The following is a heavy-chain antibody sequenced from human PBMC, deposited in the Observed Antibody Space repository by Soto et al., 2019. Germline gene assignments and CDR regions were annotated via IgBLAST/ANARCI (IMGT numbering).Heavy chain of an antibody. D-gene: IGHD2-2*01. V-gene: IGHV3-23*01. Sequence: HPGGSLRLSCAASGFTFSSYAMSWVRQAPGKGLEWVSAISGSGGSTYYADSVKGRFTISRDNSKNTLYLQMNSLRAEDTAVYYSAKILCSSTSCFYYYYGRDVLGKGTTVT. CDR2: ISGSGGST. CDR3: AKILCSSTSCFYYYYGRDV. CDR1: GFTFSSYA. J-gene: IGHJ6*04.